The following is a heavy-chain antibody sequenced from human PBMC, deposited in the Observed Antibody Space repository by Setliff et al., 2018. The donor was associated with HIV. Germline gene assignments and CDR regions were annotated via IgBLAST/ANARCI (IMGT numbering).Heavy chain of an antibody. J-gene: IGHJ4*02. CDR1: GYTFTDYD. V-gene: IGHV1-8*02. CDR2: MNPDSGNT. CDR3: ARVPPRWFGQLLYLQAFDH. D-gene: IGHD3-10*01. Sequence: GASVKVSCKASGYTFTDYDINWVRQGTGQGLQWMGWMNPDSGNTGSAQNFQGRITMTRSTSTSTAYMELSSLRSEDTAVYYCARVPPRWFGQLLYLQAFDHWGQGTLVTVSS.